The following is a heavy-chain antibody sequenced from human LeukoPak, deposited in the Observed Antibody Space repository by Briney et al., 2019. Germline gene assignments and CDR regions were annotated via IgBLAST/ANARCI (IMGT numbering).Heavy chain of an antibody. CDR3: AKDFYYYGSGSDAFDI. CDR1: GFTFSSYG. J-gene: IGHJ3*02. V-gene: IGHV3-30*18. CDR2: ISYDGSNK. D-gene: IGHD3-10*01. Sequence: GRSLRLSCAASGFTFSSYGMHWVRQAPGKGLEWVAVISYDGSNKYYADSVKGRFTISRDNSKNTLYLQMNSLRAEDTAVYYCAKDFYYYGSGSDAFDIWGQGTMVTASS.